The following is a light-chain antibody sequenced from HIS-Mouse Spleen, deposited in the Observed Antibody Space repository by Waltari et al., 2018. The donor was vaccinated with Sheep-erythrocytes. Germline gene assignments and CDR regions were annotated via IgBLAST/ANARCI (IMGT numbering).Light chain of an antibody. CDR1: SSDVGGYNY. J-gene: IGLJ2*01. CDR3: CSYAGSYTLV. V-gene: IGLV2-11*01. Sequence: QSALTQPRSVSGSPGQSVIISCTGTSSDVGGYNYFSWYQQHPGKAPKLMIYDVSKRPSGVPDRFSGSKSGNTASLTISGLQAEDEADYYCCSYAGSYTLVFGGGTKLTVL. CDR2: DVS.